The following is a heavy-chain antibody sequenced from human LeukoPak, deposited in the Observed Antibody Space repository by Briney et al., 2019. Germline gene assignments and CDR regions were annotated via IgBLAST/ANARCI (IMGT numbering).Heavy chain of an antibody. Sequence: SETLSLTCAVSGASMNTHYWSWIRQPPGKGLEWIGYMLDTVTTKDNPSLKSRFTLSADTSKNQFSLRLTSVTAADTAVYYCATIKRGNIFGYFDFWGQGIPVTVFS. D-gene: IGHD5-18*01. V-gene: IGHV4-59*11. CDR2: MLDTVTT. CDR3: ATIKRGNIFGYFDF. J-gene: IGHJ4*02. CDR1: GASMNTHY.